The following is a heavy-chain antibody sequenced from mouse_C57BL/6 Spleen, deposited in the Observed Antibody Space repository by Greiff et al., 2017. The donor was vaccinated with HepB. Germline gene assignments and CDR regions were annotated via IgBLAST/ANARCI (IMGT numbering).Heavy chain of an antibody. D-gene: IGHD2-4*01. V-gene: IGHV5-4*01. CDR1: GFTFSSYA. CDR2: ISDGGSYT. Sequence: EVKLMESGGGLVKPGGSLKLSCAASGFTFSSYAMSWVRQTPEKRLEWVATISDGGSYTYYPDNVKGRFTISRDNAKNNLYLQMSHLKSEDTAMYYCARDRVNDYEGMDYWGQGTSVTVSS. J-gene: IGHJ4*01. CDR3: ARDRVNDYEGMDY.